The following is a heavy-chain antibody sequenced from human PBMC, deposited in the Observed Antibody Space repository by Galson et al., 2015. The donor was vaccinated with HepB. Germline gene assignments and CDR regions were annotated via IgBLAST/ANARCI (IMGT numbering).Heavy chain of an antibody. J-gene: IGHJ2*01. CDR2: ISAYNGNT. Sequence: SVKVSCKASGFTLNRSSMQWVRQAPGQGLEWTGWISAYNGNTNYAQKLQGRVTMTTDTSTSTAYMELRSLRSDDTAVYYCARVHMAAVPYWYFDLWGRGTLVTVSS. V-gene: IGHV1-18*01. CDR1: GFTLNRSS. D-gene: IGHD6-13*01. CDR3: ARVHMAAVPYWYFDL.